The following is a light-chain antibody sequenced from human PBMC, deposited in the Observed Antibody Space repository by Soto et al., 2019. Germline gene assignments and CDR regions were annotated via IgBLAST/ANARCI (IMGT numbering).Light chain of an antibody. CDR1: ESLLHSDGKTY. J-gene: IGKJ2*01. CDR3: FQATQYPPYT. Sequence: DIVLTQTPLSSPVTLGQPASISCRSSESLLHSDGKTYLSWLQQRPGQPPRLLIYKVSNRLSGVPDRFSGSGAGTDFTLKISRVEADDVGVYYFFQATQYPPYTFGQGNKLEIE. CDR2: KVS. V-gene: IGKV2-24*01.